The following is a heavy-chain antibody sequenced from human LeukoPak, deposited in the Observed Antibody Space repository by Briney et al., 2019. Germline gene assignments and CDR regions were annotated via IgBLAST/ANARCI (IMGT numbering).Heavy chain of an antibody. Sequence: GGSLRLSCAASGFTFSTSSMNWVRQAPGKGLEWISSISSSSSYIYYADSVKGRLTISRDNAKNSLYLQMNSLRADDTAVYYCARAGGRGHFDYWGQGTLVPVSS. CDR1: GFTFSTSS. J-gene: IGHJ4*02. V-gene: IGHV3-21*01. CDR2: ISSSSSYI. D-gene: IGHD3-10*01. CDR3: ARAGGRGHFDY.